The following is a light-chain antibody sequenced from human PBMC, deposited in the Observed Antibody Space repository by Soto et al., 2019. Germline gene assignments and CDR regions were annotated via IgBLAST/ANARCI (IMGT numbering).Light chain of an antibody. Sequence: QLVLTQSPSASASLGASVKLTCTLSSGHSNYAIAWHQQQPKKGPRYLMKLNSDGSHSKGDEIPDRFSGSRSGAERYLTISSVQSEADAAYYCQTWGTGIQSVFGGGTKLTVL. CDR3: QTWGTGIQSV. J-gene: IGLJ3*02. CDR2: LNSDGSH. CDR1: SGHSNYA. V-gene: IGLV4-69*01.